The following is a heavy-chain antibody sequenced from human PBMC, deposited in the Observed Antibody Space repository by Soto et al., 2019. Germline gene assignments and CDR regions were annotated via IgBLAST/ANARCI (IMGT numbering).Heavy chain of an antibody. Sequence: QVQLQESGPGLVKPSGTLSLTCAVSGGSVSSNNWWSWVRQSPGKGLEWLGEIYHSGSAHYNPSLKSRATISLVKFNTLFSLRPTSVTAADTAVYYCARVPGVVVSADDTFDIWGPGTRVIVSS. J-gene: IGHJ3*02. V-gene: IGHV4-4*02. CDR1: GGSVSSNNW. CDR3: ARVPGVVVSADDTFDI. D-gene: IGHD2-21*02. CDR2: IYHSGSA.